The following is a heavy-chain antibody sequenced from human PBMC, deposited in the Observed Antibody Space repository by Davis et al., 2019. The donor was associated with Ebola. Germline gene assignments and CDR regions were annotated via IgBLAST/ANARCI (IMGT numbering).Heavy chain of an antibody. J-gene: IGHJ4*02. D-gene: IGHD5-24*01. CDR2: IKTDGSEE. V-gene: IGHV3-7*01. Sequence: PGGSLRLSCAASGFTFSTYWMSWVRQAPGKGLEWVANIKTDGSEEHYVGSVKGRFTMSRDNAKNSLYLQMNSLRDEDTAVYYCARDGVATIGYYFDYWGQGTLVTVSS. CDR1: GFTFSTYW. CDR3: ARDGVATIGYYFDY.